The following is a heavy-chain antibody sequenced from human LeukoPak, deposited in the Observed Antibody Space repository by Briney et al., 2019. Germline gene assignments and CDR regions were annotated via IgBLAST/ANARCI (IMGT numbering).Heavy chain of an antibody. CDR1: GFTFSSYA. J-gene: IGHJ4*02. CDR2: ISGSGGST. D-gene: IGHD5-18*01. V-gene: IGHV3-23*01. Sequence: GGSLRLSCAASGFTFSSYAMSWVRQAPGKGLEWVSAISGSGGSTYYADSVKGRFTISRDNSKNTLFLQTSSLRAEDTAVYYCAKETPEGVTFDYWGQGTLVTVSS. CDR3: AKETPEGVTFDY.